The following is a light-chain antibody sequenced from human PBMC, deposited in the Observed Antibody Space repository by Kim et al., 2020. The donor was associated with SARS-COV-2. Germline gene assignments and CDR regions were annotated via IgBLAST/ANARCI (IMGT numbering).Light chain of an antibody. CDR1: QSLVHRDGKTA. V-gene: IGKV2-24*01. J-gene: IGKJ4*01. CDR2: KIS. Sequence: PASIACRSRQSLVHRDGKTAMRWLQQRPGEPPRLPTYKISNRFSGVPDRFSGSGAGTDFTLKISRVEAEDVGVYYCMQATQFPLTFGGGTKVDIK. CDR3: MQATQFPLT.